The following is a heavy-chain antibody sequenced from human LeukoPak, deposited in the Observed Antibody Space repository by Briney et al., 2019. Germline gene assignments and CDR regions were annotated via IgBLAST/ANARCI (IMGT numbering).Heavy chain of an antibody. D-gene: IGHD3-22*01. J-gene: IGHJ3*02. CDR1: GGSFSDYY. CDR3: ARGYGLRGIVVARAGSHAFDI. CDR2: INHSGST. Sequence: SETLSLTCAVCGGSFSDYYWSWIRQPPGKGLEWIGEINHSGSTNYNPSLKSRVTISVDTSKNQFSLKLSSVTAADTAVYYCARGYGLRGIVVARAGSHAFDIWGQGTMVTVSS. V-gene: IGHV4-34*01.